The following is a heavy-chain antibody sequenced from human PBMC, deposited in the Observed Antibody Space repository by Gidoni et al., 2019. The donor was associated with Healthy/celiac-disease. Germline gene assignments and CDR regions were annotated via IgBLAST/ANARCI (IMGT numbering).Heavy chain of an antibody. D-gene: IGHD6-13*01. CDR3: AREYSSSWYGGRYFDY. CDR1: GYTFTSYA. V-gene: IGHV1-3*01. Sequence: QVQLVQSGAEVKKPGASVKVSCKASGYTFTSYAMHWVRQAPGQRLEWMGWINAGHGNTKYSQKFQGRVTITRDTSASTAYMELSSLRSEDTAVYYCAREYSSSWYGGRYFDYWGQGTLVTVSS. J-gene: IGHJ4*02. CDR2: INAGHGNT.